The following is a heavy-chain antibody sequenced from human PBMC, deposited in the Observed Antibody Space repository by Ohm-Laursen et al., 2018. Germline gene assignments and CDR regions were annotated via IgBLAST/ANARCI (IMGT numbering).Heavy chain of an antibody. CDR2: ISVSGSST. D-gene: IGHD5-12*01. Sequence: GSLRLSCAVSGFTFSISGMTWVRQAPGKGLEWVSGISVSGSSTDYADSVKGRFTISRDNSKNTLYLQMNSLRAEDTAVYYCARDMVAEGYWGQGTLVTVSS. J-gene: IGHJ4*02. V-gene: IGHV3-23*01. CDR1: GFTFSISG. CDR3: ARDMVAEGY.